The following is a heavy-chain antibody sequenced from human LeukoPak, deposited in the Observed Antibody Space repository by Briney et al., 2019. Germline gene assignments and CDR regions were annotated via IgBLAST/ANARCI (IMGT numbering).Heavy chain of an antibody. CDR2: INSDGRRT. Sequence: GGSLRLSCAASGFTFSSYWMHWVRQAPGKGLVWVSRINSDGRRTSYADSVKGRFTISRDNAKNTLNLQMNSLRAEDTAVYYCARISSGWYSDYWGQGTLVTVSA. V-gene: IGHV3-74*01. D-gene: IGHD6-19*01. J-gene: IGHJ4*02. CDR1: GFTFSSYW. CDR3: ARISSGWYSDY.